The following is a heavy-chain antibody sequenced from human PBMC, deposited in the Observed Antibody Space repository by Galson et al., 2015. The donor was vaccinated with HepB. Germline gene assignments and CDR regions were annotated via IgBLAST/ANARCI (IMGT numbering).Heavy chain of an antibody. D-gene: IGHD4-17*01. J-gene: IGHJ4*02. V-gene: IGHV3-23*01. CDR1: GFTFSTYA. CDR2: ISGSGGST. Sequence: SLRLSCAASGFTFSTYAMSWVRQAPGKGLEWVSAISGSGGSTYYADSVKGRFTISRDNSKNTLYLQMNSLRAEDTAVYYCAKEFTMTTVIDSWDWGQGTLVTVSS. CDR3: AKEFTMTTVIDSWD.